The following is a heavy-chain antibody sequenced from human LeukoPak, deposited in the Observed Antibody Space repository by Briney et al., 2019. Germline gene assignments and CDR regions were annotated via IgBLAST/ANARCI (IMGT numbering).Heavy chain of an antibody. J-gene: IGHJ4*02. D-gene: IGHD3-10*01. CDR3: AKEVVFGGRGGYYFDY. V-gene: IGHV3-30*18. Sequence: GGSLRLSCAASGFTFRSYGMHWVRQAPGKGLEWVAVISYDGSNKYYADSVKGRFTISRDNSKNTLYLQMNSLRAEDTAVYYCAKEVVFGGRGGYYFDYWGQGTLVTVSS. CDR2: ISYDGSNK. CDR1: GFTFRSYG.